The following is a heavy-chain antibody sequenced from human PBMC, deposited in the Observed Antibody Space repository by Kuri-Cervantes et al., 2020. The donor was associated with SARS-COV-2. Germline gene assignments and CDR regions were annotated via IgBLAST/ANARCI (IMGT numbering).Heavy chain of an antibody. CDR1: GFTFSSYS. J-gene: IGHJ5*01. CDR3: ARSFTVTDPFDP. V-gene: IGHV3-21*01. CDR2: ISSSRYI. Sequence: GESLKISCAASGFTFSSYSMNWVRQAPGKGLEWVSSISSSRYIYYADSVKGRFTIDGENAKNSLYLQMNSLRAEDTAVYYCARSFTVTDPFDPWGQGTLVTVSS. D-gene: IGHD4-11*01.